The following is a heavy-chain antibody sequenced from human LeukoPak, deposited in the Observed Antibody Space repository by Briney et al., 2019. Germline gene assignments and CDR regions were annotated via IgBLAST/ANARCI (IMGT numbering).Heavy chain of an antibody. D-gene: IGHD3-16*02. J-gene: IGHJ4*02. CDR1: GGSISSSSYY. Sequence: PSETLSLTCTVSGGSISSSSYYWGWIRQPPGKGLEWIGSIYYSGSTYCNPSLKSRVTISVDTSKNQFSLKLSSVTAADTAVYYCARVPPSIMITFGGVIVWGQGTLVTVSS. V-gene: IGHV4-39*07. CDR3: ARVPPSIMITFGGVIV. CDR2: IYYSGST.